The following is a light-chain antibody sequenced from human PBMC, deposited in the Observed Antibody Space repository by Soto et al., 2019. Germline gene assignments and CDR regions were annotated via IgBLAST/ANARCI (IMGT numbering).Light chain of an antibody. CDR2: DAS. J-gene: IGKJ2*01. CDR3: QQRSNWPPT. CDR1: QSVSSY. Sequence: EIVLTQSPATLSLSPGERATLSCRASQSVSSYLAWYQQEPGQAHRLLIYDASNRATGIPARFSGSGSGTDFTLTISSLEPEDFAVYYCQQRSNWPPTFGQGTKVDIK. V-gene: IGKV3-11*01.